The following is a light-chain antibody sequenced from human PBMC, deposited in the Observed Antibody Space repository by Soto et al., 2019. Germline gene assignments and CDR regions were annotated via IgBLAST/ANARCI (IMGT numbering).Light chain of an antibody. CDR3: PARSNWPRS. CDR1: QNVANY. CDR2: ESS. Sequence: EIVLKKSKDNLSLSPGERATLSCRASQNVANYLDRYQQKPGQAPRLLIYESSNRATGIAARFSGSGSGTDFTLTISSLEPEDFTLYYCPARSNWPRSSGQRSK. J-gene: IGKJ1*01. V-gene: IGKV3-11*01.